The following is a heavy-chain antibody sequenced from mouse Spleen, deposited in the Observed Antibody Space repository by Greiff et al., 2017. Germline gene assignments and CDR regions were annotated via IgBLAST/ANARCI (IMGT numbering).Heavy chain of an antibody. CDR2: IDPFNGGT. D-gene: IGHD4-1*01. CDR3: ALGRTEY. J-gene: IGHJ2*01. Sequence: EVQLQQSGPELMKPGASVKISCKASGYSFTSYYMHWVKQSHGKSLEWIGYIDPFNGGTIYNQKFKGKATLTVDKSSSTAYMHLSSLTSEDSAVYYCALGRTEYWGPGTTLTVSS. V-gene: IGHV1S135*01. CDR1: GYSFTSYY.